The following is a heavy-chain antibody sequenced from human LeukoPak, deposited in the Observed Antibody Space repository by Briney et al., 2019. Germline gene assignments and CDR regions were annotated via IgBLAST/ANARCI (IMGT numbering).Heavy chain of an antibody. CDR1: GFTFSNYW. Sequence: PGGSLRLSCAASGFTFSNYWMHWVRQAPGKGLVWVSRINSDGINTSYADSVKGRFTISRDNAKNTLNLQMNSLRAEDTAVYFCARERKYDSTFDYWGQGTLVTVSS. V-gene: IGHV3-74*01. CDR2: INSDGINT. D-gene: IGHD1-1*01. J-gene: IGHJ4*02. CDR3: ARERKYDSTFDY.